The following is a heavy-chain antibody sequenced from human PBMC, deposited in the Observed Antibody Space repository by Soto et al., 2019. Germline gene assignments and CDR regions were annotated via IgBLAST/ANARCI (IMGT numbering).Heavy chain of an antibody. J-gene: IGHJ6*02. CDR3: ARAGIAAARGGEYGMDV. D-gene: IGHD6-13*01. CDR2: INPNSGGT. CDR1: GFTFTGHY. Sequence: QGRLVQSGAEVKKPGASVKVSCKASGFTFTGHYIHWVRQAPGQGLEWMGWINPNSGGTKYGQKFEGRVTLTRETSISTAYMELNSLTSDDTTVYYCARAGIAAARGGEYGMDVCGQGTTVTVCS. V-gene: IGHV1-2*02.